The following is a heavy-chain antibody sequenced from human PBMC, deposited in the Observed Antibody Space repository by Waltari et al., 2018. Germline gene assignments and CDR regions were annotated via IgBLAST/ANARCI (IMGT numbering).Heavy chain of an antibody. CDR1: GGSVSSGSYY. CDR2: IDYSGSN. D-gene: IGHD4-17*01. J-gene: IGHJ3*02. V-gene: IGHV4-61*01. Sequence: QVQLQESGPGLVKPSETLSLTCTVSGGSVSSGSYYWTWIRQPPGKGLEWIGYIDYSGSNNYNPALKSRVTILVDKSKNRCSLNLGSATAADTAVYYCARRDFGDYGGAFDIWGQGTMVTVSS. CDR3: ARRDFGDYGGAFDI.